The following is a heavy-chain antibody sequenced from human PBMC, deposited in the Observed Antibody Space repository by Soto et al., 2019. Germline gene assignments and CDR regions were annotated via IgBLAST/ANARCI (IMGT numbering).Heavy chain of an antibody. CDR2: MNPNSGNT. V-gene: IGHV1-8*01. D-gene: IGHD3-16*02. CDR1: GYTFTSYD. Sequence: ASVKVSRKASGYTFTSYDINWVRQATGQGLEWMGWMNPNSGNTGYAQKFQGRVTMTRNTSISTAYMELSSLRSEDTAVYYCARAYYDYVWGSYRYYYYGMDVWGQGTTVTVSS. CDR3: ARAYYDYVWGSYRYYYYGMDV. J-gene: IGHJ6*02.